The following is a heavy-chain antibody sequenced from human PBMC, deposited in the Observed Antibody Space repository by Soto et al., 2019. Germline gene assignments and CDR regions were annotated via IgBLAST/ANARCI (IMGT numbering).Heavy chain of an antibody. CDR3: ARRSIGYYLDLDY. Sequence: QVQLVESGGGVVQPGRSLRLSCAASGFTFSSYAMHWVRQAPGKGLEWVAVISYDGSSKFYADSVKGRFTISRDNSKNSLYLQMNSLRTENTAVYYCARRSIGYYLDLDYRGQGTLVTASS. V-gene: IGHV3-30-3*01. CDR1: GFTFSSYA. J-gene: IGHJ4*02. D-gene: IGHD3-22*01. CDR2: ISYDGSSK.